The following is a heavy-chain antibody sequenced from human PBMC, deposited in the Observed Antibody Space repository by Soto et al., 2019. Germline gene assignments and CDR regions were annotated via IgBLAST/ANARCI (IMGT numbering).Heavy chain of an antibody. CDR3: ARERGITIFGAVTPSRDAFDI. J-gene: IGHJ3*02. Sequence: QVQLVQSGAEVKKPGSSVKVSCKASGGTFSSYTISWVRQAPGQGLEWMGRIIPILGIANYAQKFQGRVTITADKSTSTAYMELSSLRSEDTAVYYCARERGITIFGAVTPSRDAFDIWGQGTMVTVSS. D-gene: IGHD3-3*01. CDR2: IIPILGIA. V-gene: IGHV1-69*08. CDR1: GGTFSSYT.